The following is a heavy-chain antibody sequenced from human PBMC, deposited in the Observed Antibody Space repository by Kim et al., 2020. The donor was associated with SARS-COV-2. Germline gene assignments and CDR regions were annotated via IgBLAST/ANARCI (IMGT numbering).Heavy chain of an antibody. D-gene: IGHD3-10*01. CDR3: ARWGDRWFGELPGDY. Sequence: GESLKISCKGSGYSFTSYWIGWVRQMPGKGLEWMGIIYPGDSDTRYSPSFQGQVTISADKSISTAYLQWSSLKASDTAMYYCARWGDRWFGELPGDYWGQGTLVTVSS. J-gene: IGHJ4*02. CDR2: IYPGDSDT. V-gene: IGHV5-51*01. CDR1: GYSFTSYW.